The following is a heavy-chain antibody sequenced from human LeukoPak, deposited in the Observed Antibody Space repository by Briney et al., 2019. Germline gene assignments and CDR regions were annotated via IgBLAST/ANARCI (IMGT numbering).Heavy chain of an antibody. CDR2: IYYSGST. Sequence: SETLSLTCTVSGGSISSSSYYWGWIRQPPGKGLEWIGSIYYSGSTYYNPSRKSRVTISVDTSKNQFSLKLSSATAADTAVYCCARVRGSRDAFDIWGQGTMVTVSS. J-gene: IGHJ3*02. CDR1: GGSISSSSYY. D-gene: IGHD2-15*01. V-gene: IGHV4-39*07. CDR3: ARVRGSRDAFDI.